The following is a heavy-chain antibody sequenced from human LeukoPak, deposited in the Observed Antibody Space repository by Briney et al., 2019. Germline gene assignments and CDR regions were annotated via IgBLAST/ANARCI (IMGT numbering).Heavy chain of an antibody. Sequence: KPGGSLRLSCAASGFTFRSYSMNWVRQAPGKGLEWVSSISSSGSYTYYAESVKGRFTISRDNAKNTLYLQMSSLRAEDTAVYYCARDPGARGVYYNYFDPWGQGTLVTVSS. CDR1: GFTFRSYS. J-gene: IGHJ5*02. CDR3: ARDPGARGVYYNYFDP. CDR2: ISSSGSYT. D-gene: IGHD3-10*01. V-gene: IGHV3-21*01.